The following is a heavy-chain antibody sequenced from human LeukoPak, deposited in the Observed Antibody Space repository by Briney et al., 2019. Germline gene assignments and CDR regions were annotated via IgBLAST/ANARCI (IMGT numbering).Heavy chain of an antibody. CDR1: GFTFSIYS. D-gene: IGHD6-13*01. V-gene: IGHV3-21*01. J-gene: IGHJ4*02. Sequence: GGSLRLSCAASGFTFSIYSMNWVRQAPGKGLEWVSSISSSSSYIYYADSVKGRFTISRDNAKNSLYLQVNSLRAEDTAVYYCARGRYSSSWYFDYWGQGTLVTVSS. CDR3: ARGRYSSSWYFDY. CDR2: ISSSSSYI.